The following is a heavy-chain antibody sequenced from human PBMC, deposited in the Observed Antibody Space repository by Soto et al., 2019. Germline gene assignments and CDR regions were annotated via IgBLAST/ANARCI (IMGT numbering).Heavy chain of an antibody. V-gene: IGHV4-39*01. CDR3: ARQPESTSYFDY. J-gene: IGHJ4*02. CDR2: VYQGGTT. D-gene: IGHD2-2*01. Sequence: PWETLSLTCSVSGASISTSSDFRGWIRQAPGKGVEWIGNVYQGGTTRLNPSLKSRDSIFVDRSKNQFSLELNSATAADRAVYYCARQPESTSYFDYWGQGILVTVSS. CDR1: GASISTSSDF.